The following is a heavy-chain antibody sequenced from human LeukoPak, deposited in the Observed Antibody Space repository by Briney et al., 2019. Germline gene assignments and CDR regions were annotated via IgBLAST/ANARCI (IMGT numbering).Heavy chain of an antibody. CDR3: AKDLLRGYYDSSGYP. Sequence: PGGSLRLSCAASGFTFSSYVMSWVRQAPGKGLEWVSGMSGSGGSTYYGDSVKGRFTISRDNSKNTLYLQMNSLRAEDTAVYYCAKDLLRGYYDSSGYPWGQGTLVTVSS. CDR2: MSGSGGST. CDR1: GFTFSSYV. D-gene: IGHD3-22*01. J-gene: IGHJ5*02. V-gene: IGHV3-23*02.